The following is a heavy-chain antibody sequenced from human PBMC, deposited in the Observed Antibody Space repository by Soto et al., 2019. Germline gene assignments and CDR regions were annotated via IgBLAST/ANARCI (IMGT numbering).Heavy chain of an antibody. V-gene: IGHV2-5*02. CDR2: IYWDDDK. CDR3: AHRGGFGAFLARNCFDP. J-gene: IGHJ5*02. D-gene: IGHD3-10*01. CDR1: GFSLSTSGVG. Sequence: QITLKESGPTLVKPTQTLTLTCTFSGFSLSTSGVGVGWIRQPPRKALEWLALIYWDDDKRYSPSLKCPLTITKDTSKKPVVLTMPNTDPVYTATYYCAHRGGFGAFLARNCFDPWGQGSLRTVS.